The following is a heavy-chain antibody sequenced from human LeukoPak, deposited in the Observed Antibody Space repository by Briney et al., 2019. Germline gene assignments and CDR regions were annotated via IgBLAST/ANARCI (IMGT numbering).Heavy chain of an antibody. CDR1: GGSISSYY. CDR3: ARGYYDSSVGPPDY. Sequence: SETLSLTCTVSGGSISSYYWSWIRQPPGKGLEWIGYIYYSGCTNYNPSLKSRVTISVDTSKNQFSLKLSSVAAADTAVYYCARGYYDSSVGPPDYWGQGTLVTVSS. CDR2: IYYSGCT. J-gene: IGHJ4*02. V-gene: IGHV4-59*01. D-gene: IGHD3-22*01.